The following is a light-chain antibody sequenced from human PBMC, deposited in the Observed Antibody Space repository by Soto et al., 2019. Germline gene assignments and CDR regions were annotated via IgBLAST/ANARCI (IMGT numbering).Light chain of an antibody. J-gene: IGKJ2*01. V-gene: IGKV1-39*01. CDR2: AAS. Sequence: DIPMTQSPSSLSASVGDRDIITCRASQSISSDLHWYQQKPGKAPKLLISAASILQSGVPSTFSGSGSGTVFTLTISSLQPEDFATYFCQQSFSTPYTFGQGTKLETK. CDR3: QQSFSTPYT. CDR1: QSISSD.